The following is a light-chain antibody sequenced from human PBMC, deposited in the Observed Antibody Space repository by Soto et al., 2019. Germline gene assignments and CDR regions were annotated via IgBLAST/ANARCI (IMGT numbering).Light chain of an antibody. V-gene: IGLV2-23*01. CDR3: CSYAGSSTYV. J-gene: IGLJ1*01. CDR1: SSEVGSYIF. Sequence: QSVLTQPAPVSGSPGQSITISCTGTSSEVGSYIFVSWFQQHPGKAPKLMIYEGSKRPSGVSNRFSGSKSGNTAPLTISGLQAEDEADYYCCSYAGSSTYVFGTGTKVTVL. CDR2: EGS.